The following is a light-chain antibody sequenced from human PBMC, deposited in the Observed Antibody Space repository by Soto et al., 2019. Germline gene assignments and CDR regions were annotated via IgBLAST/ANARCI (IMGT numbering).Light chain of an antibody. CDR2: VAS. Sequence: DLQMTQSPSSLSESVGDRVTVTCRASQSIDTYLNWYQQRPGQAPKLLIYVASTLQSGVPSRFSGSGSGTHFTLTISSLQPEDFATYYCQQNQDIPPTFGQGTRVERK. CDR3: QQNQDIPPT. J-gene: IGKJ1*01. V-gene: IGKV1-39*01. CDR1: QSIDTY.